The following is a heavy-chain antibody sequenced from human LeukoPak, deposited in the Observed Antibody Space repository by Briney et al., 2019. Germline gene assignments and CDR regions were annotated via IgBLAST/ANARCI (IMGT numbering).Heavy chain of an antibody. Sequence: GGSPRLSCAASGFTFSSNGMHWVRQAPGKGLEWVGVIWYDGSNKYYADSVKGRFTISRDNSKNTLYLQMNSLRDEDTAVYYCARPYYSNYYYYGMDVWGQGTTFTVSS. CDR3: ARPYYSNYYYYGMDV. CDR2: IWYDGSNK. CDR1: GFTFSSNG. J-gene: IGHJ6*02. D-gene: IGHD4-11*01. V-gene: IGHV3-33*01.